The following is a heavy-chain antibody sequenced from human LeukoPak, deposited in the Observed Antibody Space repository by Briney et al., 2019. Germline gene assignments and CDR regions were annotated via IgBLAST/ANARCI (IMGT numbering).Heavy chain of an antibody. Sequence: GGSLRLSCAASGFTFSNTWMNWVRQAPGKGLEWVSVIYRGGSTYYADSVRDRFIISRDNSKNTLYLQMNSLRAEDTAVYYCASASCSGSSCYSGYFDYWGQGTLVTVSS. V-gene: IGHV3-53*01. CDR1: GFTFSNTW. J-gene: IGHJ4*02. CDR3: ASASCSGSSCYSGYFDY. D-gene: IGHD2-15*01. CDR2: IYRGGST.